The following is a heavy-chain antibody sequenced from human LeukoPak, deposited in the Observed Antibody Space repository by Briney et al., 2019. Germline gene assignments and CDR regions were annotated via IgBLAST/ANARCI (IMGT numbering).Heavy chain of an antibody. Sequence: ASVKVSCKASGYTFTSYYMHWVRQAPGQGLEWMGIINPSGGSTSYAQKFQGRVTMTRDTSTSTVYMELSSLRSEDTAVYYCARDKAAARITNWFDPWGQGTLVTVSS. D-gene: IGHD6-13*01. CDR3: ARDKAAARITNWFDP. J-gene: IGHJ5*02. CDR2: INPSGGST. V-gene: IGHV1-46*01. CDR1: GYTFTSYY.